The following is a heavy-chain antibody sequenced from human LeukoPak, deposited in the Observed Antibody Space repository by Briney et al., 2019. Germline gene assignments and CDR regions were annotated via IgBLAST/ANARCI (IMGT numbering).Heavy chain of an antibody. J-gene: IGHJ3*02. D-gene: IGHD2-2*01. CDR2: INHGGST. CDR1: GGSFSGDF. V-gene: IGHV4-34*01. CDR3: ARGSPAAWAFDI. Sequence: SETLSLTCAVYGGSFSGDFWSWIRQSPGKGLEWIGEINHGGSTTYNPSLQSRVTMSVDTSTNQISLKLSSVTAADTAVYYCARGSPAAWAFDIWGQGTMVTVSS.